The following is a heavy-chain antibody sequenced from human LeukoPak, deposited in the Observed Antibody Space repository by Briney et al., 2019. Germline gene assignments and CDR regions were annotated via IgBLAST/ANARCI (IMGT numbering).Heavy chain of an antibody. J-gene: IGHJ6*02. CDR3: AREAWVSGDSKYRYYGIDV. CDR1: GGSINSGGYY. Sequence: PSETLSLTCTVSGGSINSGGYYWGWIRQPPGEGLEWIGNIHYSGKTYYNPSLKSRVTISIDTSKNQFSLKLSSVTAADTALYYCAREAWVSGDSKYRYYGIDVWGQGTTVTVSS. D-gene: IGHD4-17*01. V-gene: IGHV4-39*07. CDR2: IHYSGKT.